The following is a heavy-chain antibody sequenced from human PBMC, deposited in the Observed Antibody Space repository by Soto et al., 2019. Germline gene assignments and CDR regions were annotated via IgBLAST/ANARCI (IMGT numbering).Heavy chain of an antibody. CDR3: ARDNVEQWLLHPDDAFDI. V-gene: IGHV1-18*01. Sequence: QVQLVQSGAEVKKPGASVKVSCKASGYTFTSYGISWVRQAPGQGLEWMGWISAYNGNTNYAQKLQGRVTMTTDTSTSTAYMELRSLRSDDTAVYYWARDNVEQWLLHPDDAFDIWGQGTMVTVSS. CDR1: GYTFTSYG. CDR2: ISAYNGNT. D-gene: IGHD6-19*01. J-gene: IGHJ3*02.